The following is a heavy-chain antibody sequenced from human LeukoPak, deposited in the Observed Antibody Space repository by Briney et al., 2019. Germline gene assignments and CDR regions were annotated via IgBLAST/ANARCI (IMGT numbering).Heavy chain of an antibody. Sequence: SETLSLTCTVSGGSISSYYWSWIRQPAGKGLEWIGRIYTSGSTNYNPSLKSRVTMSVDTSKNQFSLKLSSVTAADTAVYYCARDITMVRGVYYFDYWGQGTLVTVSS. V-gene: IGHV4-4*07. CDR2: IYTSGST. D-gene: IGHD3-10*01. J-gene: IGHJ4*02. CDR1: GGSISSYY. CDR3: ARDITMVRGVYYFDY.